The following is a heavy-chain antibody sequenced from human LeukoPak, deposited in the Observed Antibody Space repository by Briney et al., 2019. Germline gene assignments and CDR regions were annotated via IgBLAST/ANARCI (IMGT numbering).Heavy chain of an antibody. CDR2: INSDGSIT. J-gene: IGHJ4*02. V-gene: IGHV3-74*01. D-gene: IGHD6-19*01. Sequence: GVLRLSCAASGFTFTTYWMHWVRQAPGKGLVWVSHINSDGSITSYADSVKGRFTISRDNAKNTLYLQMNSLRAEDTAVYYCARGYSSGLHFDYWGQGTLVTVSS. CDR3: ARGYSSGLHFDY. CDR1: GFTFTTYW.